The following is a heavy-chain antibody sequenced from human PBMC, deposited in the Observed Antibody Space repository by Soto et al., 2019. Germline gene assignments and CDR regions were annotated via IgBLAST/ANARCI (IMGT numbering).Heavy chain of an antibody. Sequence: GGSLRLSCAASGFTFSSYAMSWVRQAPGKGLEWVSAISGSGGSTYYADSVKGRFTISRDNSKNTLYLQMNSLRAEDTAVYYCAKGSYCSSTSCYGSWFDPWGQGTLVTGLL. CDR1: GFTFSSYA. V-gene: IGHV3-23*01. CDR2: ISGSGGST. CDR3: AKGSYCSSTSCYGSWFDP. J-gene: IGHJ5*02. D-gene: IGHD2-2*01.